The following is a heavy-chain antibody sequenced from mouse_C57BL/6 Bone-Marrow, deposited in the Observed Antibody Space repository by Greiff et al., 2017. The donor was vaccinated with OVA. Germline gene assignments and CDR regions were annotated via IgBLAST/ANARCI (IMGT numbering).Heavy chain of an antibody. J-gene: IGHJ3*01. CDR1: GFTFSSYG. Sequence: EVKLVESGGDLVKPGGSLKLSCAASGFTFSSYGMSWVRQTPDKRLEWVATISSGGSYTYYPDSVKGRFTISRDNAKNTLYLQMSSLKSEDTAMYYCARPHYYGSSLFAYWGQGTLVTVSA. D-gene: IGHD1-1*01. V-gene: IGHV5-6*02. CDR3: ARPHYYGSSLFAY. CDR2: ISSGGSYT.